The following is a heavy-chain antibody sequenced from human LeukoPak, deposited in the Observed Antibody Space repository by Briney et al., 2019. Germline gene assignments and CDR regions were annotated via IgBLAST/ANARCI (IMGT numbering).Heavy chain of an antibody. CDR3: ARDPLDSSGLMNWFDP. D-gene: IGHD3-22*01. CDR2: ISSSSSYI. Sequence: KTGGSLRLSCAASGFTFSSYSMNWVRQAPGKGLEWVSSISSSSSYIYYADSVKGRFTISRDNSKNTLYLQMSSLRTEDTAVYYCARDPLDSSGLMNWFDPWGQGTLVTVSS. CDR1: GFTFSSYS. V-gene: IGHV3-21*01. J-gene: IGHJ5*02.